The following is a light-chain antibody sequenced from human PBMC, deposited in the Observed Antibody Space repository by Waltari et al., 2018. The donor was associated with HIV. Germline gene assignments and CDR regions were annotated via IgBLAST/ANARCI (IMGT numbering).Light chain of an antibody. CDR3: SSYTSITTLDV. V-gene: IGLV2-14*01. Sequence: QSALTQPASVSGSPGQSITISCTGTISDIGGYNYVSWYQQHPGKAPKLMIFEVSNRPSGISHRFSGSKSGNTASLTISGLQAEDEADYYCSSYTSITTLDVFGGGTKLIVL. CDR2: EVS. J-gene: IGLJ3*02. CDR1: ISDIGGYNY.